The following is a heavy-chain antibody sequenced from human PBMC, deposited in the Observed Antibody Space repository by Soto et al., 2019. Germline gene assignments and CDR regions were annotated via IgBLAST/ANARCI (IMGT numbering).Heavy chain of an antibody. J-gene: IGHJ4*02. CDR3: ARIPRYSFPTSDDLDS. Sequence: GASVKVSCKASGRTFYTSTFSCVRQAPGQGLEWMGSITPIYPTTNYAEKFQGRLTVTADGSTNTAYMELNSLTSEDTAVYYCARIPRYSFPTSDDLDSWGPGTLVTVSS. D-gene: IGHD5-18*01. V-gene: IGHV1-69*13. CDR1: GRTFYTST. CDR2: ITPIYPTT.